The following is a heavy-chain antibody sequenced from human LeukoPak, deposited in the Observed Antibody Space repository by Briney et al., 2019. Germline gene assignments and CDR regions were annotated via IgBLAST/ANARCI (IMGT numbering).Heavy chain of an antibody. D-gene: IGHD6-13*01. CDR3: ARGGYSSLNWFDP. Sequence: GGSLRLSCAASGFTFSSYWMSWVREAPGKGLEWVANIKQDGSEKYYVDSVKGRFTISRDNAKNSLYLQMNSLRAEDTAVYYCARGGYSSLNWFDPWGQGTLVTVSS. CDR2: IKQDGSEK. CDR1: GFTFSSYW. J-gene: IGHJ5*02. V-gene: IGHV3-7*01.